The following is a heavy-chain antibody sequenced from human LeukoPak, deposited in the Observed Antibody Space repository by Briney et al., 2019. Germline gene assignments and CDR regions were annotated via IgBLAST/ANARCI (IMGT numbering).Heavy chain of an antibody. J-gene: IGHJ4*02. CDR2: ISYDGSNK. CDR1: GFTFSSYG. CDR3: AKDGAGTNYFDY. Sequence: TGGSLRLSCAASGFTFSSYGMHWVRQAPGKGLEWVAVISYDGSNKYYVDSVEGRFTISRDNSKNTLYLQMNSLRAEDTAVYYCAKDGAGTNYFDYWGQGTLVTVSS. D-gene: IGHD6-13*01. V-gene: IGHV3-30*18.